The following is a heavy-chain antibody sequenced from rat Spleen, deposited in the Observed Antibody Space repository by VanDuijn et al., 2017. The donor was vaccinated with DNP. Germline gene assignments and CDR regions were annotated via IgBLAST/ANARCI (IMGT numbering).Heavy chain of an antibody. V-gene: IGHV5-31*01. Sequence: EVQLVESGGGLVQPKESLKISCAASGFTFSNAAMYWVRQAPGKGLEWVASITNTGDHTYYSDSVKGRFSISRDNAKSTLFLQMNSLRSEDTATYYCRTGSDYWGQGVMVTVSS. D-gene: IGHD5-1*01. J-gene: IGHJ2*01. CDR3: RTGSDY. CDR1: GFTFSNAA. CDR2: ITNTGDHT.